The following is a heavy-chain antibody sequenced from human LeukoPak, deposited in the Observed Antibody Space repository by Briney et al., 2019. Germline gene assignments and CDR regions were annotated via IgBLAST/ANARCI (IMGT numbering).Heavy chain of an antibody. J-gene: IGHJ6*02. D-gene: IGHD6-13*01. Sequence: GGSLRLSCAASGFTFSSYSMNWVRQAPGKGLEWVSSISSSSSYIYYADSVKGRFTISRDNAKNSLYLQMNSLRAEDTAVYYCARERAEQQLVTPSTHYYYYYGMDVWGQGTTVTVSS. V-gene: IGHV3-21*01. CDR3: ARERAEQQLVTPSTHYYYYYGMDV. CDR2: ISSSSSYI. CDR1: GFTFSSYS.